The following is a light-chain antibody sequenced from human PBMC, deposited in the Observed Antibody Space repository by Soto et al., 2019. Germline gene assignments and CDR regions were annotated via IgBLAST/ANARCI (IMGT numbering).Light chain of an antibody. CDR1: QSVSSN. CDR2: GAS. J-gene: IGKJ1*01. Sequence: EIVMTQSPVTLSVSPGERATLSCRASQSVSSNLAWYQQKPGQAPRLLIYGASTRATGIPARFSGSGSGTEFTLSINSLRSEDFAVYYCQHYNDWPPWTFGQGTTVEIK. V-gene: IGKV3-15*01. CDR3: QHYNDWPPWT.